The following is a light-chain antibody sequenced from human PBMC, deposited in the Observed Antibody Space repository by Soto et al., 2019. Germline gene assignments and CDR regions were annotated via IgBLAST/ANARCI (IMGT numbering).Light chain of an antibody. CDR3: QQYGHSLWT. V-gene: IGKV3-20*01. CDR2: GAS. Sequence: EIVMSQCPATLCLSPLEIASLSCRASQSVSSGHLAWYQQKPGQAPRLLIYGASSRATGIPDRFSGSGSGTDFTLTISRLEPEDYAVYYCQQYGHSLWTFGQGTKVDI. J-gene: IGKJ1*01. CDR1: QSVSSGH.